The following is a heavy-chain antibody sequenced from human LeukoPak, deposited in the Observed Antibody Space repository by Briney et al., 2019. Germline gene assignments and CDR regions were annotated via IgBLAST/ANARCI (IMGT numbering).Heavy chain of an antibody. CDR1: GFTFSSYA. V-gene: IGHV3-23*01. D-gene: IGHD4-17*01. Sequence: GGSLRLSCAASGFTFSSYAMSWVRQAPGKGLEWVSAISGSGGSTYYADSVKGRFTISRDNSKNTLYLQMNSLRAEDTAVYHSANTHRDYGDENFDYWGQGTLVTASS. J-gene: IGHJ4*02. CDR2: ISGSGGST. CDR3: ANTHRDYGDENFDY.